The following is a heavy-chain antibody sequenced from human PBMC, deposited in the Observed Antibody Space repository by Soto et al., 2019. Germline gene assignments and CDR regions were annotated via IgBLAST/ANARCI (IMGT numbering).Heavy chain of an antibody. CDR3: ARVGAYCSGGSCYRWFDP. CDR1: GGTFSSYA. D-gene: IGHD2-15*01. V-gene: IGHV1-69*13. Sequence: SVKVSCKASGGTFSSYAISWVRQAPGQGLEWMGGIIPIFGTANYAQKFQGRVTITADESTSTAYMELSSLRSEDTAVYYCARVGAYCSGGSCYRWFDPWGQGTLVTV. CDR2: IIPIFGTA. J-gene: IGHJ5*02.